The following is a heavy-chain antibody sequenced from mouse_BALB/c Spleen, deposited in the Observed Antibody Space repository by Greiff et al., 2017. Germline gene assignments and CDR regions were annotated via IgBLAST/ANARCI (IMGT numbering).Heavy chain of an antibody. D-gene: IGHD1-1*01. CDR1: GFNIKDTY. J-gene: IGHJ4*01. CDR2: IDPANGNT. CDR3: ARKLYGYAMDY. V-gene: IGHV14-3*02. Sequence: EVQLQQSGAELVKPGASVKLSCTASGFNIKDTYMHWVKQRPEQGLEWIGRIDPANGNTKYDPKFQGKATITADTSSNTAYLQLSSLTSEDTAVYYCARKLYGYAMDYWGQGTSVTVSS.